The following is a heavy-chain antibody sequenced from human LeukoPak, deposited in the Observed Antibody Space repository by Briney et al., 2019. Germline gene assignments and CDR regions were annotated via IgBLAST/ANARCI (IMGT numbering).Heavy chain of an antibody. D-gene: IGHD3-9*01. J-gene: IGHJ4*02. V-gene: IGHV3-53*05. CDR1: GFTVSSYY. Sequence: GGSLRLSCAASGFTVSSYYMNWVRQAPGKELEWVSVIYTGGGRYYADSVRGRFTISRDTSKNTLYLQMNRLRAEDTAVYYCARDRLAAGFDYWGQGTLVTVSS. CDR3: ARDRLAAGFDY. CDR2: IYTGGGR.